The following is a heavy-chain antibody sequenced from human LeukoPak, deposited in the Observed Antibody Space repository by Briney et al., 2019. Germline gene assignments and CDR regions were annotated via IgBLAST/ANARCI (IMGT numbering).Heavy chain of an antibody. J-gene: IGHJ5*02. CDR1: GYTFTSYG. D-gene: IGHD7-27*01. V-gene: IGHV1-18*01. Sequence: GASVKVSCKASGYTFTSYGISWVRQAPGEGLEWMGWISDYNGNTEYAQKFQGRVTMTTDTSTSTAYMELRSLRSDDTAVYYCARVPLPVGTMDPWGQGTLVTVSS. CDR3: ARVPLPVGTMDP. CDR2: ISDYNGNT.